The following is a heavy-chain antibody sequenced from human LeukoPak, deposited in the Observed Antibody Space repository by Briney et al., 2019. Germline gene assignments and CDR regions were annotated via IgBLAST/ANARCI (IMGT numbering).Heavy chain of an antibody. V-gene: IGHV4-38-2*02. Sequence: PSETLSLTCTVFDYSIISGYYWGWIRQPPGKGLDYIGSISHSGGTYYNPSLKSRVTISVDTSKSQFSLKLSSVTAADTAIYYCARGGYYGSGNDFRFDPWGQGTLVTVSS. D-gene: IGHD3-10*01. CDR2: ISHSGGT. CDR1: DYSIISGYY. J-gene: IGHJ5*02. CDR3: ARGGYYGSGNDFRFDP.